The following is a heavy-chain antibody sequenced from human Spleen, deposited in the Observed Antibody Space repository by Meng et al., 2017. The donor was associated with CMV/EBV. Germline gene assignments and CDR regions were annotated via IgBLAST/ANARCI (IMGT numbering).Heavy chain of an antibody. CDR3: ARGVGYYDSSGYDWLYYFDY. Sequence: SCKASGYTFTGYYMHWVRQAPGQGLEWIGSIYYSGSTYYNPSLKSRVTISVDTSKNQFSLKLSSVTAADTAVYYCARGVGYYDSSGYDWLYYFDYWGQGTLVTVSS. V-gene: IGHV4-38-2*02. J-gene: IGHJ4*02. CDR1: GYTFTGYY. CDR2: IYYSGST. D-gene: IGHD3-22*01.